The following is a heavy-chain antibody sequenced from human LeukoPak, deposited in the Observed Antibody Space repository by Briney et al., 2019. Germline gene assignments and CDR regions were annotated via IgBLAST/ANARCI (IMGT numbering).Heavy chain of an antibody. CDR2: IWEDGTNI. Sequence: GTSLRLSCAAPGFTFSIYGMHWVRQAPGKGLDWVASIWEDGTNINYADSVMGRFTISIDNSKNTLYLQMHSLRADETAVYYCARVGYNSGWYEYWGQGTSVTVSS. V-gene: IGHV3-33*01. CDR3: ARVGYNSGWYEY. D-gene: IGHD6-19*01. CDR1: GFTFSIYG. J-gene: IGHJ4*02.